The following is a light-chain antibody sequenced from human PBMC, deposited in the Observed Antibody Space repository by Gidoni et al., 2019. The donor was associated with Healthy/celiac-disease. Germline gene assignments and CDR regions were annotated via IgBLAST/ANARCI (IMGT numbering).Light chain of an antibody. CDR1: QRVLYSSNNKIY. CDR3: QQYYSTPLT. V-gene: IGKV4-1*01. Sequence: DIVMTQSPDSLAVSLGERATINCKSSQRVLYSSNNKIYLAWYQQKPGQPPKLLIYWASTRDSGVPDRFSGSESGTDFTLTISSLQAEDVSVYYCQQYYSTPLTFGGGTKVEIK. CDR2: WAS. J-gene: IGKJ4*01.